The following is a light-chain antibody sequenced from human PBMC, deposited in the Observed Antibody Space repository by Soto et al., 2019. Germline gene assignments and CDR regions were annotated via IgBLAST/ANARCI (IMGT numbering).Light chain of an antibody. CDR1: QGIGNA. CDR3: QQYNTYSRT. CDR2: KAS. J-gene: IGKJ1*01. Sequence: IQVTQSPSSLSSSVGDRVTISCRASQGIGNALGWYQQKPGKAPKLLIYKASTLESGVPSRFSGSGSGTEFTLTISSLQPDDFATYYCQQYNTYSRTFGQGTKVDIK. V-gene: IGKV1-5*03.